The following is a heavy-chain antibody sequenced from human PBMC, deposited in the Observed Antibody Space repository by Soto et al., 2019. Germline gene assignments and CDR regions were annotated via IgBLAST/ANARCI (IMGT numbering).Heavy chain of an antibody. CDR1: GFTFSSHS. D-gene: IGHD4-4*01. CDR3: ESLQHTGAYEF. J-gene: IGHJ4*02. CDR2: ISSSRKYI. Sequence: VQLVDAGGGLVKPGGSLRLSCAASGFTFSSHSMNWVRQAPGKGLECVSSISSSRKYIYDADSVKGRFTISRDNAKNSLSHQMNTLSAEDTDVFYSESLQHTGAYEFWGQATLDIDS. V-gene: IGHV3-21*01.